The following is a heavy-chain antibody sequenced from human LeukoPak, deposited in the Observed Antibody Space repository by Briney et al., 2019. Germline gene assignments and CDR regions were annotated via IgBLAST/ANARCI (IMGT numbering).Heavy chain of an antibody. J-gene: IGHJ4*02. Sequence: PGGSLRLSCAASGFTFSSYAMSWVRQAPGKGLEWVSAISGSGGSTYYADSVKGRFTISRDNSKNALYLQMNSLRAEDTAVYYCAKVYSSSWHEFDYWGQGTLVTVSS. D-gene: IGHD6-13*01. CDR1: GFTFSSYA. V-gene: IGHV3-23*01. CDR3: AKVYSSSWHEFDY. CDR2: ISGSGGST.